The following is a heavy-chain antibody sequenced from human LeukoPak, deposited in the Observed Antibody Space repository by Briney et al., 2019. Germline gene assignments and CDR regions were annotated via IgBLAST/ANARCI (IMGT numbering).Heavy chain of an antibody. CDR1: GGSIRSGRYY. Sequence: PSQTLSLTCTVSGGSIRSGRYYWSWIRQPAGKGLEWIGHFYTSGSTNYNPSLKSRVTISGDTSKNQFSLKLNSVTAADTAVYYCARGSVGGGNYYNYYMDAWGKGTTVTVSS. J-gene: IGHJ6*03. CDR2: FYTSGST. D-gene: IGHD5/OR15-5a*01. CDR3: ARGSVGGGNYYNYYMDA. V-gene: IGHV4-61*09.